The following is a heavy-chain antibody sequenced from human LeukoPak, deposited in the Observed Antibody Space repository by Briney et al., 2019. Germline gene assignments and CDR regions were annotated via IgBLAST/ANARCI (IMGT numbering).Heavy chain of an antibody. CDR3: ARESGFNAFDI. CDR2: IYYSGST. Sequence: SETLSLTCTVSGGSISSSSYYWGWIRQPPGKGLEWIGTIYYSGSTYYNPSLKSRVTISVDTSKNQFSLKLSSVTAADTAVYYCARESGFNAFDIWGQGTMVTVSS. D-gene: IGHD3-10*01. CDR1: GGSISSSSYY. V-gene: IGHV4-39*07. J-gene: IGHJ3*02.